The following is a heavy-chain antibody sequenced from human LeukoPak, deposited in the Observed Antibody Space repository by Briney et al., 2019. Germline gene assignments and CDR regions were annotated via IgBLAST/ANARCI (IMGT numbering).Heavy chain of an antibody. V-gene: IGHV4-59*08. CDR2: IYDSGST. D-gene: IGHD1-26*01. Sequence: KPSETLSLTCTVSGGSISSYSWTWIPQPPGKGLEWIGYIYDSGSTNYNPSLKSRVTISVDTSKNQFSLKLSSVTAADTAVYYCARRSTSGKYWDYFDYWGQGTLVTVSS. CDR1: GGSISSYS. J-gene: IGHJ4*02. CDR3: ARRSTSGKYWDYFDY.